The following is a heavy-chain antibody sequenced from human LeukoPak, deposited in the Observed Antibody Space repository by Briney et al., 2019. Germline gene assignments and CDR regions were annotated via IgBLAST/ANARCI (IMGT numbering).Heavy chain of an antibody. CDR2: INHSGST. Sequence: SETLSLTCAVYGGSFSGYYWSWIRQPPGKGLEWIGEINHSGSTNYNPSLKSRVTISVDTSKNQFSLKLSSVTAADTAVYYCARARIAARPSDYWGQGTLVTVSS. J-gene: IGHJ4*02. CDR3: ARARIAARPSDY. CDR1: GGSFSGYY. V-gene: IGHV4-34*01. D-gene: IGHD6-6*01.